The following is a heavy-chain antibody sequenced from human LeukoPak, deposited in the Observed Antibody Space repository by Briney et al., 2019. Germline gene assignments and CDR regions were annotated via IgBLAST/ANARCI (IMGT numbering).Heavy chain of an antibody. V-gene: IGHV4-30-2*01. Sequence: SQTLSLTCTVSGASISSGCYYWSWLRQPPGKGLERIGYIYHSGCTNYNPSRKSRATISVDKSKNQFSLKLSSVTAADTAVYYCARESSYGAPADYWGQGTLVTVSS. D-gene: IGHD4-17*01. J-gene: IGHJ4*02. CDR2: IYHSGCT. CDR3: ARESSYGAPADY. CDR1: GASISSGCYY.